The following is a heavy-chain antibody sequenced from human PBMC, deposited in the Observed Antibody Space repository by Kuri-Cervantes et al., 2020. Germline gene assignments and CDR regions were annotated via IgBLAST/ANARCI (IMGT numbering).Heavy chain of an antibody. CDR3: ARDSCHARDY. J-gene: IGHJ4*02. CDR2: ISGNGKTI. CDR1: GFSFSDYY. D-gene: IGHD2-2*01. Sequence: GGSLRLSCTASGFSFSDYYMTWIRLAPGKGLEWVAYISGNGKTIYYGDSVKGRFTISRDNAKKSLYLQMDSLRVEDTALYYCARDSCHARDYWGQGTLVTVSS. V-gene: IGHV3-11*01.